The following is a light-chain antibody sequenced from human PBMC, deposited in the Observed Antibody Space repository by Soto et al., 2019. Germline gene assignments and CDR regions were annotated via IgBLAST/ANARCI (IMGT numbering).Light chain of an antibody. CDR3: QQYNIALT. J-gene: IGKJ4*01. CDR2: DAS. CDR1: QSISSW. V-gene: IGKV1-5*01. Sequence: DIQMTQSPSTLSASVGDRVTITCRASQSISSWLAWYQQKPGKAPKLLIYDASSLESGVPSRFSGSGSGTVFTLTISSLQPDDFATYYCQQYNIALTFGGGTKVEIK.